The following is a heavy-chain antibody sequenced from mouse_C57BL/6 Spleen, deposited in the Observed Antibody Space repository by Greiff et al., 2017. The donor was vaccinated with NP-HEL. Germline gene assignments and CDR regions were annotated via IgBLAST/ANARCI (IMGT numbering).Heavy chain of an antibody. CDR3: ADGTYYAMDY. CDR2: IYPGDGDT. CDR1: GYAFSSSW. D-gene: IGHD4-1*01. V-gene: IGHV1-82*01. Sequence: QVQLQQSGPELVKPGASVKISCKASGYAFSSSWMNWVQQRPGKGLEWIGRIYPGDGDTNYNGKFKGKATLTADKSSSTAYMQLSSLTSEDAAVYFCADGTYYAMDYWGQGTSVTVSS. J-gene: IGHJ4*01.